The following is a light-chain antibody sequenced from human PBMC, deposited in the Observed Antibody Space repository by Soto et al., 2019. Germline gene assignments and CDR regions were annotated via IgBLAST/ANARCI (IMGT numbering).Light chain of an antibody. CDR3: QQYNNWPPFT. Sequence: EIVMTQSPATLSVSPLERASLSCRASQSVGSKLAWYQHKPGQAPRLLIYDASTRATGFPARFSGSGSGTEFTLTISSLQPEDFAVYYCQQYNNWPPFTFGPGTKVDIK. V-gene: IGKV3-15*01. CDR1: QSVGSK. J-gene: IGKJ3*01. CDR2: DAS.